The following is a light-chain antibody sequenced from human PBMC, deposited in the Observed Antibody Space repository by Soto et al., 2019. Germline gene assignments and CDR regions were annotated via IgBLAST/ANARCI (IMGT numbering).Light chain of an antibody. Sequence: VLTQSPATLSLSPGQRATLSCRASLGVVSFLTWYQQKPGQPPRLLICDTSTRAPGIPARFSDRGSVPDFTLTISSLEPADFAVCFFQQRSDGLWTFGQGTQVQV. J-gene: IGKJ1*01. CDR3: QQRSDGLWT. CDR2: DTS. CDR1: LGVVSF. V-gene: IGKV3-11*01.